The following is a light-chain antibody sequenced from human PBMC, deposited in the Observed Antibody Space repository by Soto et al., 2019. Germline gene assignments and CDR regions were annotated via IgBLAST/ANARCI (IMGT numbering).Light chain of an antibody. V-gene: IGKV3-11*01. CDR1: QTVGYY. CDR3: QQFSSYPLT. CDR2: DAS. Sequence: EIVLTQSPGTLSLFPGERATLSCRASQTVGYYLAWYQQKAGQAPRPLIYDASNRAPGIPARFSGGGSGTDFTLTISRLEPEDFAVYYCQQFSSYPLTFGGGTKVDIK. J-gene: IGKJ4*01.